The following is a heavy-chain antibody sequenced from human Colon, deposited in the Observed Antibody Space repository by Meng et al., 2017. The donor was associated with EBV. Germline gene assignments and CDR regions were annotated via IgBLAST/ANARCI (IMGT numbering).Heavy chain of an antibody. CDR2: IYYSGST. J-gene: IGHJ4*02. V-gene: IGHV4-31*03. Sequence: VPLQTSRPGLRKHSQTLSLTCTVSGGPVSSGGYYWSWTRQPPGKGLECIGYIYYSGSTYYNPSLKSRVTISIDTSKNQFSLKLSSVTAADTAVYYCARGPSRWLQFSFDYWGQGTLVTVSS. D-gene: IGHD5-24*01. CDR3: ARGPSRWLQFSFDY. CDR1: GGPVSSGGYY.